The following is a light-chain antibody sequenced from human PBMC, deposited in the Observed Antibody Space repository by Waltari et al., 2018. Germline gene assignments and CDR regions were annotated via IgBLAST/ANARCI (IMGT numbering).Light chain of an antibody. CDR2: RTS. CDR1: QSFSSF. Sequence: DIQMTQSPSTLSASGGDRVTIPCRARQSFSSFLAWFPQRPGKAPKLLIYRTSTLERGIPSRFSGSGSGTKFTLTISSLQPDDFATYYCQQYKTYSRTFGQGTKVEIK. CDR3: QQYKTYSRT. V-gene: IGKV1-5*03. J-gene: IGKJ1*01.